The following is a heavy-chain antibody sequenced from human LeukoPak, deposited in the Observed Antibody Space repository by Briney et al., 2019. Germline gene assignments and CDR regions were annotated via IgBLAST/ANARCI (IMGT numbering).Heavy chain of an antibody. D-gene: IGHD6-6*01. V-gene: IGHV3-7*03. CDR3: AKGGYSSSFYYYYYMDI. J-gene: IGHJ6*03. Sequence: GGSLRLSCAASGFTFSNYWMTWVRQAPGKGLEWVANIKQDGSEKHYVDSVKGRFTISRDNAKNSVYLQMNSLRAEDTAVYYCAKGGYSSSFYYYYYMDIWGKGTTVTVSS. CDR1: GFTFSNYW. CDR2: IKQDGSEK.